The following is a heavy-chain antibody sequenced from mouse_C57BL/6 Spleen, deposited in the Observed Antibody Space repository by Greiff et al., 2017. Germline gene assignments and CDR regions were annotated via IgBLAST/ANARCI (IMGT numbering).Heavy chain of an antibody. Sequence: VHLVESGPELVKPGASVKISCKASGYAFSSSWLNWVKQRPGKGLEWIGRIYPGDGDTNYNGKFKGKATLTADKSSSTAYMQLSSLTSEDSAVXFCARWRYGNYDYAMDYWGQGTSVTVSS. CDR1: GYAFSSSW. D-gene: IGHD2-10*02. CDR3: ARWRYGNYDYAMDY. J-gene: IGHJ4*01. CDR2: IYPGDGDT. V-gene: IGHV1-82*01.